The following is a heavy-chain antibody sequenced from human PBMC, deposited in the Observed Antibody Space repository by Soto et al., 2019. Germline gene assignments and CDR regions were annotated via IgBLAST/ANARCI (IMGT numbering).Heavy chain of an antibody. J-gene: IGHJ5*02. D-gene: IGHD3-22*01. CDR3: ARVPHYYDSSGYYYWFDP. V-gene: IGHV1-69*12. CDR2: IIPIFGTA. Sequence: QVQLAQSGAEVKKPGSSVKVSCKASGGTFSSYAISWVRQAPGQGLEWMGGIIPIFGTANYAQKFQGRVTITADESTSTAYMELSSLRSEDTAVYYCARVPHYYDSSGYYYWFDPWGQGTLVTVSS. CDR1: GGTFSSYA.